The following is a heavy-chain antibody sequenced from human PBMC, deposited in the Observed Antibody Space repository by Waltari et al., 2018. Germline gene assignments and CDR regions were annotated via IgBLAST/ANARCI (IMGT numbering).Heavy chain of an antibody. CDR3: ARDLRHPSYYDFSFDT. Sequence: VELQESGPGLVKPSQTLSLTCSVSGGSINSEFYYWNWIRQPAGKGLAWIGRIYTSGDTNYTPSLKTRLSISVDTSRNQFSLKLTSVTAADTAVYYCARDLRHPSYYDFSFDTWGQGSLVTVSS. V-gene: IGHV4-61*02. CDR1: GGSINSEFYY. CDR2: IYTSGDT. J-gene: IGHJ5*02. D-gene: IGHD3-3*01.